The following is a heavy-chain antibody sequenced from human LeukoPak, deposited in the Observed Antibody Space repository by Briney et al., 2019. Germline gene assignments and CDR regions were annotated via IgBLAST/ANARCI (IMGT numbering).Heavy chain of an antibody. CDR1: GFTFSSYA. V-gene: IGHV3-30-3*01. CDR2: ISYDGSNK. Sequence: PGGSLRLSCAASGFTFSSYAMHWVRQAPGKGLEWVAVISYDGSNKYYADSVKGRFTISRDNSNNTLYVQMNSLRAEDTAVYYCAKVRSGSANWALRIFDNWGQGTLVAVSS. D-gene: IGHD1-1*01. CDR3: AKVRSGSANWALRIFDN. J-gene: IGHJ4*02.